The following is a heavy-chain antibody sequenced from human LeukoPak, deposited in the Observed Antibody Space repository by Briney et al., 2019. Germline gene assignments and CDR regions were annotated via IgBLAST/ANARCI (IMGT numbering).Heavy chain of an antibody. V-gene: IGHV4-38-2*02. CDR3: ARDPGPYSGSYHSYFDY. J-gene: IGHJ4*02. CDR1: GYSISSGYY. CDR2: IYHSGST. D-gene: IGHD1-26*01. Sequence: PSETLSLTYTVSGYSISSGYYWGWIRQPPGKGLEWIGSIYHSGSTYYNPSLKSRVTISVDTSKNQFSLKLSSVTAADTAVYYCARDPGPYSGSYHSYFDYWGQGTLVTVSS.